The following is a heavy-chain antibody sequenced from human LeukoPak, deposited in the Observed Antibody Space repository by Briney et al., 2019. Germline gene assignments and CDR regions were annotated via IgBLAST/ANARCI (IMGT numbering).Heavy chain of an antibody. CDR3: AKDCLYGGSLGRYAFDI. D-gene: IGHD4-23*01. CDR2: IRYDGSNK. V-gene: IGHV3-30*02. CDR1: GFTFSSYG. J-gene: IGHJ3*02. Sequence: PGGSLRLSCAASGFTFSSYGMHWVRQAPGKGLEWVAFIRYDGSNKYYADSVKGRFTISRDNSKNTLYLQMNSLRAEDTAVYYCAKDCLYGGSLGRYAFDIWGQGTMVTVSS.